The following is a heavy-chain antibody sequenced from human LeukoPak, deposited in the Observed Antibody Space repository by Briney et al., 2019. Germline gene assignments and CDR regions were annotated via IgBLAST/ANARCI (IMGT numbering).Heavy chain of an antibody. D-gene: IGHD6-6*01. CDR2: ISYDGSNK. V-gene: IGHV3-30*03. J-gene: IGHJ4*02. Sequence: GGSLRLSCAASGFTVSSNYMSWVRQAPGKGLEWVAVISYDGSNKYYADSVKGRFTISRDNSKNTLYLQMNSLRAEDTAVYYCARERRSIAAQDYWGQGTLVTVSS. CDR3: ARERRSIAAQDY. CDR1: GFTVSSNY.